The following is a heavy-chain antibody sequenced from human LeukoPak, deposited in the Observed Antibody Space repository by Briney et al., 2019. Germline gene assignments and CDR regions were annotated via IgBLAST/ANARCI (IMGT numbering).Heavy chain of an antibody. J-gene: IGHJ6*03. CDR1: GYTFTSYD. CDR3: AIFWSGSPINPPHYYYYMDV. CDR2: INPNSGGT. D-gene: IGHD3-3*01. Sequence: ASVKVSCKASGYTFTSYDINWVRQAPGQGLEWMGWINPNSGGTNYAQKFQGRVTMTRDTSISTAYMELSRLRSDDTAVYYCAIFWSGSPINPPHYYYYMDVWGKGTTVTVSS. V-gene: IGHV1-2*02.